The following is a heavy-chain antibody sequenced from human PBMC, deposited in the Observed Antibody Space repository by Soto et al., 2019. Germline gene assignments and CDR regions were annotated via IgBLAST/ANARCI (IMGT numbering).Heavy chain of an antibody. CDR1: GFTFSSYW. D-gene: IGHD2-2*01. CDR3: ASQLSSSDY. Sequence: EVQLVETGGGLVQPGASLRLSCAASGFTFSSYWMHWVRQAPGKGLVWVSRINSAGGDRSYADSVRGRFTISRDNAKNTLYLQMNSLRAEDTAVYYCASQLSSSDYWGQGTLVSVSS. V-gene: IGHV3-74*01. CDR2: INSAGGDR. J-gene: IGHJ4*02.